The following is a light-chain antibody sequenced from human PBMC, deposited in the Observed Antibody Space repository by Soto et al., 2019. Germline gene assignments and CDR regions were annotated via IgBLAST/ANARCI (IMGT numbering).Light chain of an antibody. V-gene: IGKV3-15*01. CDR1: QSVSSD. CDR3: QQYNSWPPGIT. CDR2: GAS. J-gene: IGKJ5*01. Sequence: EIVMTQSPATLSVSPGERATLSCRASQSVSSDLAWYQQKPGQAPRLLIYGASTRATGIPARFSGSGSGTEFTLTISSLQSEDFAVYYCQQYNSWPPGITFGQGTRLEVK.